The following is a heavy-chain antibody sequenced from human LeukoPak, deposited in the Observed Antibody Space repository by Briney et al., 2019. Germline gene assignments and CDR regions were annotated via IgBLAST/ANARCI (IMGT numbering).Heavy chain of an antibody. V-gene: IGHV3-66*01. CDR3: ARDPFGSGSQWHYFDY. CDR2: IYSGGST. D-gene: IGHD3-10*01. J-gene: IGHJ4*02. Sequence: GGSLRLSCAASGFTVSTNYMSWVRQAPGKGLEWVSVIYSGGSTYYADSVKGRFTISRDNSKNTLYLQMNSLRAEDTAVYYCARDPFGSGSQWHYFDYCGQGTLVTVSS. CDR1: GFTVSTNY.